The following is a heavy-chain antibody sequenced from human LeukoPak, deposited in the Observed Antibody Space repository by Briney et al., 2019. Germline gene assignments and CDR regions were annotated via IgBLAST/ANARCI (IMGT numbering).Heavy chain of an antibody. V-gene: IGHV3-30-3*01. CDR3: ARDRGMVRGEVLDY. CDR2: ISFDGNNE. Sequence: PGRPLRLSCAASGFTFSSYAMHWVRQAPGKGLEWVAVISFDGNNEYYADSVKGRFTISRDNSKNTVYVQMNSLRAEDTAMYYCARDRGMVRGEVLDYWGQGTLVTVSS. D-gene: IGHD3-10*01. CDR1: GFTFSSYA. J-gene: IGHJ4*02.